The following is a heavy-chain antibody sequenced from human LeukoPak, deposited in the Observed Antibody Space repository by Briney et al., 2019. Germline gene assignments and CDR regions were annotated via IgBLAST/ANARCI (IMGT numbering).Heavy chain of an antibody. CDR2: IYHSGST. Sequence: SETLSLTCTVSGGSVTYTNYYWGWIRQPPGKGLEWIGEIYHSGSTNYNPSLKSRVTISVDKSKNQFSLKLSSVTAADTAVYYCASGDSYFDYWGQGTLVTVSS. V-gene: IGHV4-39*07. CDR3: ASGDSYFDY. J-gene: IGHJ4*02. D-gene: IGHD5-12*01. CDR1: GGSVTYTNYY.